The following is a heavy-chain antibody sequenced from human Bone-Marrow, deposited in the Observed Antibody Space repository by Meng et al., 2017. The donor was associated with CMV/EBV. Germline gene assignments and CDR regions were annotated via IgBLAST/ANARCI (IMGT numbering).Heavy chain of an antibody. J-gene: IGHJ5*02. CDR1: GYTFTGYY. Sequence: ASVKVSCKASGYTFTGYYMHWVRQAPGQGLEWMGWINPNSGGTNYAQKFQGRVTMTRDTSISTAYMELNRLRSDDTAVFYCARVYCSTTSCYSHDPWGQGTLVTVSS. V-gene: IGHV1-2*02. CDR2: INPNSGGT. CDR3: ARVYCSTTSCYSHDP. D-gene: IGHD2-2*02.